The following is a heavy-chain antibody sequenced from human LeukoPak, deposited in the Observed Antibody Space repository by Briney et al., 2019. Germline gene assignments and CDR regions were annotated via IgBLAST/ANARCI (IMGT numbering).Heavy chain of an antibody. J-gene: IGHJ6*03. CDR1: GGSISSGGYY. CDR3: AREGAIFGEPYYYYYMDV. Sequence: ASQTLCLTCTVSGGSISSGGYYWSWIRQHPGKGLEWIGYIYYSGSTYYNPFLKSRVTISVDTSKNQFSLKLSSVTAADTAVYYCAREGAIFGEPYYYYYMDVWGKGTTVTVSS. V-gene: IGHV4-31*03. D-gene: IGHD3-3*01. CDR2: IYYSGST.